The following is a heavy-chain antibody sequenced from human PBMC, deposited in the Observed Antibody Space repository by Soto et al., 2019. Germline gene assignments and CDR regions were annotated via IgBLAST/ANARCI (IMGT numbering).Heavy chain of an antibody. CDR1: GYTFTSYG. CDR3: ARGSSWALIYYYYYYMDV. Sequence: GALVKVSCKASGYTFTSYGISWVRQAPGQGLEWMGWMSANNGNTNYAQKLQGRVTMTTNTSTSTAYMELSSLRSEDTAVYYCARGSSWALIYYYYYYMDVWGKGTTVTVSS. J-gene: IGHJ6*03. CDR2: MSANNGNT. V-gene: IGHV1-18*01. D-gene: IGHD6-13*01.